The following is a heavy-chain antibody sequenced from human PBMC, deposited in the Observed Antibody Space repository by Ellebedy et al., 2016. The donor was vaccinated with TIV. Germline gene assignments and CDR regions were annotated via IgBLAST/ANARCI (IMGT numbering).Heavy chain of an antibody. D-gene: IGHD6-13*01. V-gene: IGHV3-23*01. CDR2: INGAGAT. J-gene: IGHJ4*02. CDR1: GFTFRNYF. Sequence: GESLKISCAASGFTFRNYFMSWVRQAPGRGLEWVSSINGAGATYYADSVKGLSTISRDNSRNIFYLQMNSLRADDTAVYYCARILTTAALDYWGQGTLVTVSP. CDR3: ARILTTAALDY.